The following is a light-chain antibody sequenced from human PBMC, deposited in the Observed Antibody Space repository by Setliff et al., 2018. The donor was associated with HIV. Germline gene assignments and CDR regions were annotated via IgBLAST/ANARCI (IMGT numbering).Light chain of an antibody. CDR3: CSYTGTSTFV. J-gene: IGLJ1*01. V-gene: IGLV2-23*02. CDR2: EVS. Sequence: QSVLTQPASVSGSLGQSITMSCTGTSRDVGGHNYVSWYQQHPGKAPKVMIYEVSKRPSGVSNRFSGSKSGNTASLTISGLQAEDEADYYCCSYTGTSTFVFGIGTK. CDR1: SRDVGGHNY.